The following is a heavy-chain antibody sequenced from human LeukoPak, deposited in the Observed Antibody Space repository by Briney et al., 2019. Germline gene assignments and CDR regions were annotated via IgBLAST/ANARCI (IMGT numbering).Heavy chain of an antibody. V-gene: IGHV4-39*02. CDR1: GGSISTSSYY. Sequence: SETLSLTCTVSGGSISTSSYYWGWIRQPPGKGLEWIGSIYYSGSTYYNPSLKSRVTISVDTSKNQFSLKLTSVTAADTAVYYCARDRPRYPDAFDIWGQGTMVTVSS. CDR3: ARDRPRYPDAFDI. J-gene: IGHJ3*02. D-gene: IGHD3-16*02. CDR2: IYYSGST.